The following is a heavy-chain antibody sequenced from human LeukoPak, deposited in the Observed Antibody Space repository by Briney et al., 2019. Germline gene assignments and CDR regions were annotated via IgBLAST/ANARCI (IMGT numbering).Heavy chain of an antibody. CDR1: GFTFSSYA. V-gene: IGHV3-23*01. J-gene: IGHJ5*02. Sequence: PGGSLRLSCAASGFTFSSYAMSWVRQAPGKGLEWVSAISGSGGSTYYADSVKGRFTISRDNSKNTLYLQMNSLRAEDTAVHYCARDIVVVPAAGDNWFDPWGQGTLITVSS. CDR2: ISGSGGST. CDR3: ARDIVVVPAAGDNWFDP. D-gene: IGHD2-2*01.